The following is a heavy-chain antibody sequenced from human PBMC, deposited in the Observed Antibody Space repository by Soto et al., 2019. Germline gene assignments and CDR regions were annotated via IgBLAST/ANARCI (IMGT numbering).Heavy chain of an antibody. CDR1: EVSLTRWR. D-gene: IGHD2-2*02. J-gene: IGHJ4*02. V-gene: IGHV3-7*01. CDR2: VEEDGSAK. Sequence: PGGPMRLDCAAAEVSLTRWRTSWVRQAPRKGLEWLACVEEDGSAKYDVDSVKGRFTISRDNAESAVYLQMNSLRAEDTAVYYCLTEYTGDGGQGTPVTVFS. CDR3: LTEYTGD.